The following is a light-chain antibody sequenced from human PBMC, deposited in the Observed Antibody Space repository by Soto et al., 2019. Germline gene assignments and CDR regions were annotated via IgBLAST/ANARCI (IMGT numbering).Light chain of an antibody. Sequence: EIVLTQSPATLSLSPGEIATLSCRASQSVSSYLAWYQQKPGQAPRLLIYDASNRATGISARFSGSGSGTDSTLTISTLEPEDLAVSYCQQRSNWPHTFGQRTKLEIK. J-gene: IGKJ2*01. CDR2: DAS. V-gene: IGKV3-11*01. CDR1: QSVSSY. CDR3: QQRSNWPHT.